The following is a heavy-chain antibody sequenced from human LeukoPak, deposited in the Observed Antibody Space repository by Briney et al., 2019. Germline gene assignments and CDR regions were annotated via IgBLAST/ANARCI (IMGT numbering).Heavy chain of an antibody. D-gene: IGHD4-23*01. Sequence: SQTLSLTCTVSGGSISSGDYYWSWIRQPPGKGLEWIGYIYYSGSTYYNPSLKSRVTISVDTSKNQFSLKLSSVTAADTAVYYCARDLPYGGNRAFDYWGQGTLATVSS. CDR1: GGSISSGDYY. CDR2: IYYSGST. V-gene: IGHV4-30-4*08. CDR3: ARDLPYGGNRAFDY. J-gene: IGHJ4*02.